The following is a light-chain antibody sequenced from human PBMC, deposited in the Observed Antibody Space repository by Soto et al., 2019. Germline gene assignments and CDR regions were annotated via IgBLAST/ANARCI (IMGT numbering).Light chain of an antibody. V-gene: IGLV1-40*01. J-gene: IGLJ1*01. CDR3: QSYDSSLSGGV. Sequence: QPVLTQPPSVSGGPGQRVTISCTGSSSNIGAGYDVHWYQQLPGTAPKLLIYGNSNRPSGVPDRFSGSKSGTSASLAITGLQAEDEADYYCQSYDSSLSGGVFGTGTKLTVL. CDR2: GNS. CDR1: SSNIGAGYD.